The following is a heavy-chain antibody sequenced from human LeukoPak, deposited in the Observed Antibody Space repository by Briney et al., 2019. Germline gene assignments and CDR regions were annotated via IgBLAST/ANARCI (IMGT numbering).Heavy chain of an antibody. J-gene: IGHJ6*02. CDR2: ISYDGSNK. V-gene: IGHV3-30*18. Sequence: GGSLRLSCAASGFTFSDFGIHWVRQAPGKGLEGVAVISYDGSNKYYSDSVKGRFTISRDNSKNTLDLQMNSLRLEDTAVYYCAKDSYGMDVWGQGTTVTVSS. CDR3: AKDSYGMDV. CDR1: GFTFSDFG.